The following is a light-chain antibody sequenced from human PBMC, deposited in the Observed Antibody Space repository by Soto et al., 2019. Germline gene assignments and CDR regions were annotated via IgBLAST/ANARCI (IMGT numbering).Light chain of an antibody. V-gene: IGKV3D-20*02. Sequence: PGERATLSCSASQRIRSTYLAXYQXKXGXXXRXXXFGASTRATGSPARCSGTGSGTDFTRTISSLEPEDGAGYYCQQRSNWPITFGQGTRLEIK. J-gene: IGKJ5*01. CDR2: GAS. CDR1: QRIRSTY. CDR3: QQRSNWPIT.